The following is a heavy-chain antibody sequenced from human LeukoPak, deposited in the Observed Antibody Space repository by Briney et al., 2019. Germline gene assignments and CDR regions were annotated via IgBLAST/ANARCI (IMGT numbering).Heavy chain of an antibody. Sequence: GESLKISCKGSGYSFSMYWIAWVRQTPGKGLEWMGIIYPGDSDTRYSPSLQGQVTISADKSISTAYLQWSSLKASDTAMYYCARRYYYDSSGYSLDYWGQGTLVTVSS. CDR3: ARRYYYDSSGYSLDY. J-gene: IGHJ4*02. CDR1: GYSFSMYW. D-gene: IGHD3-22*01. CDR2: IYPGDSDT. V-gene: IGHV5-51*01.